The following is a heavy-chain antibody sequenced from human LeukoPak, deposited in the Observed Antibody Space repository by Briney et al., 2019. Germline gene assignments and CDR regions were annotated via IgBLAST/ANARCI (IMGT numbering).Heavy chain of an antibody. CDR3: ARVIWSGYYQIDY. CDR1: GFTFSSYS. V-gene: IGHV3-48*01. CDR2: IRSGGSIT. Sequence: GGSLRLSCAASGFTFSSYSMNWVRQTPGKGLEWVSYIRSGGSITRYADYVKGRFTISRDNAKNSLYLQMNSLRAEDTAVYYCARVIWSGYYQIDYWGQGTLVTVSS. D-gene: IGHD3-3*01. J-gene: IGHJ4*02.